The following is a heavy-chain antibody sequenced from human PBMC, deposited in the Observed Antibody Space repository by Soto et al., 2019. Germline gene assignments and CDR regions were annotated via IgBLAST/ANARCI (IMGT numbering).Heavy chain of an antibody. CDR2: IYYSGST. D-gene: IGHD1-26*01. Sequence: SETLSLTCTVSGESIISGGYYWSWIRQHPGKGLEWIGYIYYSGSTYYNPSLKSRVTISVDTSKNHFSLKLSSVTAADTAVYYCAREGGIVGATTVAYWGQGTLVTVSS. CDR3: AREGGIVGATTVAY. J-gene: IGHJ4*02. CDR1: GESIISGGYY. V-gene: IGHV4-30-4*08.